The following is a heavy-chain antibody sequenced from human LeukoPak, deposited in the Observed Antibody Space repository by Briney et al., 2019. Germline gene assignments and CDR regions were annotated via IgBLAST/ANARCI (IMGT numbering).Heavy chain of an antibody. J-gene: IGHJ5*02. CDR1: GYSFTSSW. CDR3: ARQPGAGWFDP. V-gene: IGHV5-51*01. CDR2: INPGDFDT. D-gene: IGHD3-10*01. Sequence: GESLQISCQASGYSFTSSWIGWARQMPGKGLEWMAIINPGDFDTRYSPSFQGQVTISADKSISTVYLQWGSLKASDTAMYYCARQPGAGWFDPWGQGTLVTVSS.